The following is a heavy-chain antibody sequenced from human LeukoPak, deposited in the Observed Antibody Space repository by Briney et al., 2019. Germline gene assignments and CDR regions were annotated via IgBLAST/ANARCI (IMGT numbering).Heavy chain of an antibody. Sequence: PGGSLRLSCAVSGFTFRTYSMNWVRQAPGKGLEWLSSITSSSNYIYYADSVKGRFTISRDNVQNSLYLQMNSLRAEDTAMYYCARDRGYSDNWGQGTLVTVSS. V-gene: IGHV3-21*01. J-gene: IGHJ4*02. CDR1: GFTFRTYS. CDR3: ARDRGYSDN. CDR2: ITSSSNYI.